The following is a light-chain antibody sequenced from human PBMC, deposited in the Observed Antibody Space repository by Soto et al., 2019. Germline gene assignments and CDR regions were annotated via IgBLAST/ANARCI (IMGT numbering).Light chain of an antibody. CDR3: QQYENWPLT. J-gene: IGKJ4*01. CDR1: QSVNNN. Sequence: EIVMTQSPATLSVSPGERATLSCRASQSVNNNLAWYQQKPGQAPRLLIFDASTGATGIPARFSGSGSGTEFTLTISSLQSEDFAVYHCQQYENWPLTFGGGTKVDIK. V-gene: IGKV3-15*01. CDR2: DAS.